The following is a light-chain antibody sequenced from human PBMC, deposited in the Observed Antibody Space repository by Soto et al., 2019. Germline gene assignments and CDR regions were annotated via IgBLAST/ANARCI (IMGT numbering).Light chain of an antibody. V-gene: IGKV1-5*03. J-gene: IGKJ1*01. CDR2: KAS. CDR3: QQYNTYSWT. Sequence: DIQMTQSPSTLSASVGDRVTITCRASQSISTWLAWYQQKPGKGPTLLIYKASRLESGVPSRFSGSGSGTEFALTISSLQPADFATYYCQQYNTYSWTFGQRTKVDIK. CDR1: QSISTW.